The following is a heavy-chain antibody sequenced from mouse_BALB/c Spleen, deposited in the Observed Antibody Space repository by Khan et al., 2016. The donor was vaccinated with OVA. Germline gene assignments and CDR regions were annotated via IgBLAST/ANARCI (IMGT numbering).Heavy chain of an antibody. D-gene: IGHD2-14*01. CDR3: AEAYYRNFFDY. J-gene: IGHJ2*01. CDR2: IYPGNGYT. V-gene: IGHV1S134*01. Sequence: VQLQQSGAELGRPGPSVKLSCKTSGFTFTSYGIKWVKQRPGQGLEWIGYIYPGNGYTVYNEKFQGKATLTSDTSSSTAYLQLTSLTSEDSAIYFCAEAYYRNFFDYWGQGTTLTVSS. CDR1: GFTFTSYG.